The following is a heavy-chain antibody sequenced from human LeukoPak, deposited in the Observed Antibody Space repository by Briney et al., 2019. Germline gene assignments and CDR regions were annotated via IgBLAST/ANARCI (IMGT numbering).Heavy chain of an antibody. Sequence: PGGSLRLSCIASGFTFRNYGMSWVRQAPGKGLEWVSGLSDAGVRIFYSDSVKGRFTISRDSSKNTLYLQMNSLRAEDTAVYYCAVFRGYFYAMDVWGQGTTVTVSS. J-gene: IGHJ6*02. CDR1: GFTFRNYG. CDR2: LSDAGVRI. V-gene: IGHV3-23*01. CDR3: AVFRGYFYAMDV. D-gene: IGHD3-16*01.